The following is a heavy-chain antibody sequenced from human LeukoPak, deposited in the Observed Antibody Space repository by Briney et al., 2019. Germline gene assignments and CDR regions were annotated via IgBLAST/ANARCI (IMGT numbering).Heavy chain of an antibody. V-gene: IGHV4-4*02. D-gene: IGHD6-6*01. Sequence: SETLSLTCAVSGGSISSNNWWRWVRQPPGKGLEWIGEMYHSGNTNYNPSLKSRAAISVDKSKNQLALKLNSVTAADTAVYYCARDVGARLPGYWGQGILVTVSS. CDR2: MYHSGNT. J-gene: IGHJ4*02. CDR1: GGSISSNNW. CDR3: ARDVGARLPGY.